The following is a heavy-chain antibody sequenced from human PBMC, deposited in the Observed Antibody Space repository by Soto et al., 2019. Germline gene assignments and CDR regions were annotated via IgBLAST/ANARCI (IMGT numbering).Heavy chain of an antibody. CDR1: GGSFSGYY. CDR2: INHSGST. V-gene: IGHV4-34*01. CDR3: ARGVKLRAKVRYYYGSGSGSQYYFDY. Sequence: SETLSLTCAVYGGSFSGYYWSWIRQPPGKGLEWIGEINHSGSTNYNPSLKSRVTISVDTSKNQFSLKLSSVTAADTAVYYCARGVKLRAKVRYYYGSGSGSQYYFDYWGQGTLVTVSS. D-gene: IGHD3-10*01. J-gene: IGHJ4*02.